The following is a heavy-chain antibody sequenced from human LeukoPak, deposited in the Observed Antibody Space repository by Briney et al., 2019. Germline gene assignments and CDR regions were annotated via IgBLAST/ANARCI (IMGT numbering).Heavy chain of an antibody. CDR3: ARAALRFLEWFDTPYFDY. D-gene: IGHD3-3*01. V-gene: IGHV3-7*01. CDR2: IKQDGSEK. Sequence: PGGSLRLSCAASGFTFSSYWMSWVRQAPGKGLEWVANIKQDGSEKYYADSVKGRFTISRDNSKNTLYLQMNSLRAEDTAVYYCARAALRFLEWFDTPYFDYWGQGTLVTVSS. CDR1: GFTFSSYW. J-gene: IGHJ4*02.